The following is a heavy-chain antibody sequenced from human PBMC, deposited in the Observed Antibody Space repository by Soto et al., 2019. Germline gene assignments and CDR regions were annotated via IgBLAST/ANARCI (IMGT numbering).Heavy chain of an antibody. CDR3: ATSYGSGYRAFDY. CDR1: GDTFSFYT. J-gene: IGHJ4*02. CDR2: INPILSMS. D-gene: IGHD3-10*01. Sequence: QVQLVQSGAEVKKPGSSVKVSCKASGDTFSFYTINWVRQAPGLGLEWVGRINPILSMSNYAQKFQGRVTWTTDXXTNAAYMELRSLRSEDPAMYYCATSYGSGYRAFDYWGQGALVTVSS. V-gene: IGHV1-69*02.